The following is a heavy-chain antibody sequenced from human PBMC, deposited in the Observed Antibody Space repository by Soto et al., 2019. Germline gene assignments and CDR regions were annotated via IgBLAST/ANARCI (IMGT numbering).Heavy chain of an antibody. CDR2: LYWNDDN. CDR1: GFSLSTSAVG. CDR3: VHTSGWTHTT. D-gene: IGHD1-1*01. J-gene: IGHJ5*02. Sequence: QITLKESGPTLVKPTQTLTLNCTFSGFSLSTSAVGVAWIRQPPGKALEWLALLYWNDDNRYSPSLKSRLTVTKDTSKNQVILTLTNMDPVDTVTDYCVHTSGWTHTTWGQGTLVTVSS. V-gene: IGHV2-5*01.